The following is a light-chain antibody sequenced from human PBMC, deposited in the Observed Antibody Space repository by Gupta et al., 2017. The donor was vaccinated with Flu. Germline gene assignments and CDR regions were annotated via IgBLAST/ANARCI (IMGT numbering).Light chain of an antibody. CDR3: AAWDDSLNGHYV. Sequence: QSVLAQPPSASGTPGQRVTISCSGSSSHVGSNAVHWYQQVPGTAPKLLIYDNNQRPSGVPDRFSGSKSGTSASLAISGLQSEDEAHYYCAAWDDSLNGHYVFGTGTEVTVL. CDR2: DNN. J-gene: IGLJ1*01. CDR1: SSHVGSNA. V-gene: IGLV1-44*01.